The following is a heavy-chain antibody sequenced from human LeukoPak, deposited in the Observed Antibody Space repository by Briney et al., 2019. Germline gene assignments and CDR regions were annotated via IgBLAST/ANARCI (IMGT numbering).Heavy chain of an antibody. CDR3: ARNDPYGSGSYDYYYYGMDV. Sequence: ASVKVSCEASGGTFSSYAISWVRQAPGQGLEWMGGIIPIFGTANYAQKFQGRVTITADESTSTAYMELSSLRSEDTAVYYCARNDPYGSGSYDYYYYGMDVWGKGTTVTVSS. J-gene: IGHJ6*04. D-gene: IGHD3-10*01. CDR1: GGTFSSYA. V-gene: IGHV1-69*13. CDR2: IIPIFGTA.